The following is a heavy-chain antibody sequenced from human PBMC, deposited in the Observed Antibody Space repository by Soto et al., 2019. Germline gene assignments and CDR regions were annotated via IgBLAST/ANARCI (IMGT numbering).Heavy chain of an antibody. V-gene: IGHV4-34*01. Sequence: SETLSLTCAIYGGSFSGYYWTWIRQPPGTGLEWIGEINHSGSTNYNPSLKSRVTISVDTSKNQFSLKLTSVTAADTAVYYCARDKITCLFDYWGQGTLVTVSS. J-gene: IGHJ4*02. D-gene: IGHD3-10*01. CDR2: INHSGST. CDR3: ARDKITCLFDY. CDR1: GGSFSGYY.